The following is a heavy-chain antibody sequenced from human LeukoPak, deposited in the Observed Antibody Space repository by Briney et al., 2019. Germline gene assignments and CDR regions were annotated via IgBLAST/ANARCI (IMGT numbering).Heavy chain of an antibody. CDR1: GGSISSYY. Sequence: PSETLSLTCTVSGGSISSYYWSWIRQPPGKGLEWIGYIYYSGTTNYNPSLKSRVTISVDTSKNQFSLKLSSVTAADTAVYYCARHYGSGSRDAFDIWGQGTMVTVSS. CDR3: ARHYGSGSRDAFDI. CDR2: IYYSGTT. V-gene: IGHV4-59*08. J-gene: IGHJ3*02. D-gene: IGHD3-10*01.